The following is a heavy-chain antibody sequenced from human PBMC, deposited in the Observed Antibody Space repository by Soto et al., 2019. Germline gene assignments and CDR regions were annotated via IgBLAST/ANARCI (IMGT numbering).Heavy chain of an antibody. Sequence: SETLSLTSSISGGTITRGDHFWSWVRQSPGKGLEWLGYIYYSGSTYYNPSLKGRVMMTIDTSKHQFSLNLSSVTAADTAVFYCGRGQTAIDVWGQGTTVTVSS. CDR3: GRGQTAIDV. D-gene: IGHD5-18*01. CDR2: IYYSGST. CDR1: GGTITRGDHF. V-gene: IGHV4-30-4*01. J-gene: IGHJ6*02.